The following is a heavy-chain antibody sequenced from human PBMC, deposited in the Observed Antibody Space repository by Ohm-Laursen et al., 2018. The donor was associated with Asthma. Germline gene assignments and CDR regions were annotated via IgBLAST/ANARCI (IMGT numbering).Heavy chain of an antibody. CDR3: ARWGSELWTLLSYGMDV. CDR1: GGTFSSYA. J-gene: IGHJ6*02. Sequence: SVKVSCKASGGTFSSYAISWVRQAPGQGLEWMGGIIPIFGTANYAQRFQGRVTITADESTSTAYMELSSLRSEDTAVYYCARWGSELWTLLSYGMDVWGQGTTVTVSS. D-gene: IGHD5-18*01. CDR2: IIPIFGTA. V-gene: IGHV1-69*13.